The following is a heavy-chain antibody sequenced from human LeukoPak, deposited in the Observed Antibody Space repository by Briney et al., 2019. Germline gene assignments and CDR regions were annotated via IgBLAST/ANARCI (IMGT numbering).Heavy chain of an antibody. CDR3: ASARSIAVAGPFGY. D-gene: IGHD6-19*01. CDR1: GGSISSYY. Sequence: SETLSLTCTVSGGSISSYYWSWIRQPPGKGLEWIGYIYYSGSTNYNPSLKSRVTISVDTSKNQFSLKLSSVTAADTAVYYCASARSIAVAGPFGYWGQGTLVTVSS. V-gene: IGHV4-59*01. CDR2: IYYSGST. J-gene: IGHJ4*02.